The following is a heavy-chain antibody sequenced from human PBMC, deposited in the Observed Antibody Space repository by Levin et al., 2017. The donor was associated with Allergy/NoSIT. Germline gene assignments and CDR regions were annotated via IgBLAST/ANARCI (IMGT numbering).Heavy chain of an antibody. D-gene: IGHD3-3*01. J-gene: IGHJ6*02. Sequence: PGGSLRLSCAASGFTFNNFGMHWVRQAPGKGLQYVSGISSNGGSTYYANSVKGRFTISRDNSKNTLYLQMGSLRTEDMAVYYCARDQDYVFWSGEGMDGWGQGTTVTGSS. CDR2: ISSNGGST. CDR3: ARDQDYVFWSGEGMDG. CDR1: GFTFNNFG. V-gene: IGHV3-64*01.